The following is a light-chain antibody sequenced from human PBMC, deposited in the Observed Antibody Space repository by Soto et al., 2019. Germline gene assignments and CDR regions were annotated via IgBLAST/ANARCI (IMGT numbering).Light chain of an antibody. J-gene: IGLJ2*01. Sequence: SYELTQPPSVSVSPGQTASITCSGDKLGDKYACWYQQKPGQSPVLVIYQDSKRPSGIPERFSGSNSGNTATLTISGTQAMDEADYYCQAWHSSYVVFGGGTKVTVL. CDR2: QDS. V-gene: IGLV3-1*01. CDR1: KLGDKY. CDR3: QAWHSSYVV.